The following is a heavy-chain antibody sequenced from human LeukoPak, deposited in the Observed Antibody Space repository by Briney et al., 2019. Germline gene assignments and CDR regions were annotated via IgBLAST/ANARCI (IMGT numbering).Heavy chain of an antibody. Sequence: SVKVSCKASGGTFSSYAISWVRQAPGQGLEWMGGIIPIFGTANYAQKFQGRVTITADESTSTAYMELSSLRSEDTAVYYCARALYNWNHAPYYYYGLDVWGKGTTVTVSS. V-gene: IGHV1-69*13. CDR1: GGTFSSYA. CDR2: IIPIFGTA. CDR3: ARALYNWNHAPYYYYGLDV. D-gene: IGHD1-14*01. J-gene: IGHJ6*04.